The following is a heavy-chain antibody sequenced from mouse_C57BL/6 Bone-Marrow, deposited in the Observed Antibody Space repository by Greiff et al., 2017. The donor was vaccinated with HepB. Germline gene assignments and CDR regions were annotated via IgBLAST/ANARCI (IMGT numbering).Heavy chain of an antibody. CDR3: ARSGGSSGRFAY. CDR1: GYTFTSYW. D-gene: IGHD1-1*01. CDR2: IDPSDSYT. J-gene: IGHJ3*01. Sequence: VQLQQPGAELVKPGASVKLSCKASGYTFTSYWMQWVKQRPGQGLEWIGEIDPSDSYTNYNQKFKGKATLTVDTSSSTAYMQLSSLTSEDSAVYYCARSGGSSGRFAYWGQGTLVTVSA. V-gene: IGHV1-50*01.